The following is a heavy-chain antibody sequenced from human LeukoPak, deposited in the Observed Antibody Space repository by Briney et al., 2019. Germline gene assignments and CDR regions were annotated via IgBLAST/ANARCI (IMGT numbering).Heavy chain of an antibody. CDR3: AKEGSGYSYSDY. CDR2: IRSDGNNK. J-gene: IGHJ4*02. D-gene: IGHD5-18*01. V-gene: IGHV3-30*02. CDR1: GFTFSSYG. Sequence: PGGSLRLSCAASGFTFSSYGMHWVRQAPGKGLEWVAFIRSDGNNKYYADSVKGRFTISRDNSKNTLYLQMNSLRSEDTAVYYCAKEGSGYSYSDYWGQGTLVTVSS.